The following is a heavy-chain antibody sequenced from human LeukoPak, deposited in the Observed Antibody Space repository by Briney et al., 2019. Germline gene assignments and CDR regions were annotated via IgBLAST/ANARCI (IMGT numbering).Heavy chain of an antibody. CDR1: GFTFSSYS. CDR2: ISSSSSYI. Sequence: GGSLRLSCAASGFTFSSYSMNWVRQAPGKGLEWGSSISSSSSYIYYADSVKGRFTISRDNAKNSLYLQMNSLRAEDTAVYYCARRAAARPIAFDIWGQGTMVTVSS. V-gene: IGHV3-21*01. CDR3: ARRAAARPIAFDI. J-gene: IGHJ3*02. D-gene: IGHD6-6*01.